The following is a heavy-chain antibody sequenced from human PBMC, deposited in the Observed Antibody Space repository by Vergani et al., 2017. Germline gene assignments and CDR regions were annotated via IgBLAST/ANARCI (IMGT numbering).Heavy chain of an antibody. V-gene: IGHV1-69*06. CDR3: ARVGIVGAPRGFDY. CDR2: IIPIFGTA. D-gene: IGHD1-26*01. CDR1: GGTFSSYA. J-gene: IGHJ4*02. Sequence: QVQLVQSGAEVKKPGSSVKVSCKASGGTFSSYAISWVRQAPGQGLEWMGGIIPIFGTANYAQKLQGRVTMTTDTSTSTAYMELRSLRSDDTAVYYCARVGIVGAPRGFDYWGQGTLVTVSS.